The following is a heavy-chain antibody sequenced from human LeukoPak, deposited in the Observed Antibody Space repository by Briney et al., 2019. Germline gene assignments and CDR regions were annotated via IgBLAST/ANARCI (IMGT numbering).Heavy chain of an antibody. CDR2: IYYSGST. CDR3: ARGWYSYVAGYEYFQH. CDR1: GGSISSGGYY. Sequence: SQTLSLTCTVSGGSISSGGYYWSWLRQHPGKGLEWIGYIYYSGSTYYNPSLKSRVTISVDTSKNQFSLKLSSVTAADTAVYYCARGWYSYVAGYEYFQHWGQGTLVTVSS. J-gene: IGHJ1*01. V-gene: IGHV4-31*03. D-gene: IGHD6-19*01.